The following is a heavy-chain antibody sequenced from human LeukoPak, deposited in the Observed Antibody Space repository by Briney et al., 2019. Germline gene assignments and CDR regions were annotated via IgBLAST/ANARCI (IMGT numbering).Heavy chain of an antibody. Sequence: GGSLRLSCAASGFTFSSYSMNWVRQAPGKGLEWVSSISSSSSYIHYADSVKGRFTISRDNAKNSLYLQMNSLRAEDTAVYYCEVVPDYWGQGTLVTVSS. V-gene: IGHV3-21*04. CDR1: GFTFSSYS. CDR3: EVVPDY. CDR2: ISSSSSYI. J-gene: IGHJ4*02. D-gene: IGHD2-2*01.